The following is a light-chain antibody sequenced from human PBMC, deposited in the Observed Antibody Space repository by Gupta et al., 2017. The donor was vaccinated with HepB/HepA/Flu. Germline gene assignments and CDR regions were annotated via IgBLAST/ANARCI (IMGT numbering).Light chain of an antibody. CDR1: QSISSY. J-gene: IGKJ1*01. CDR3: QQSDSTLTWT. CDR2: AAS. V-gene: IGKV1-39*01. Sequence: DLQLTQSPSSLSASVGDRVTITCRASQSISSYLNWYQQKPGKAPKLLIYAASSWQSGVPSRFSCSGSGTDFTLTISSLQPEDFATYYCQQSDSTLTWTFGQGTKVEIK.